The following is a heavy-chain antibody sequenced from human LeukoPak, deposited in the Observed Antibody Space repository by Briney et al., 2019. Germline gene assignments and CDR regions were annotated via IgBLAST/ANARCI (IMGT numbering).Heavy chain of an antibody. CDR3: AKNSGSGWYEVEYFQH. V-gene: IGHV3-23*01. Sequence: GGSLRLSCAASGFTFDNYAMTWVRQAPGKGLEWLSYIRGGGAVTRYSDSVKGRFTISRDNSKNTLYLQMNSLRAEDTAVYYCAKNSGSGWYEVEYFQHWGQGTLVTVSS. CDR1: GFTFDNYA. CDR2: IRGGGAVT. D-gene: IGHD6-19*01. J-gene: IGHJ1*01.